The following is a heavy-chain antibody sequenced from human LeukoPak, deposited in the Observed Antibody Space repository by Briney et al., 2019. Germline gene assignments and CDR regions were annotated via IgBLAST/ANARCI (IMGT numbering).Heavy chain of an antibody. CDR3: AKDTQPQYYDFWSGYYTDY. V-gene: IGHV3-30*02. CDR1: GFTFSSYG. Sequence: GGSLRLSCAASGFTFSSYGMHWVRQAPGKGLEWVAFIRYDGSNKYYADSVKGRFTISRDNSKNTLYLQMNSLRAEDTAVYYCAKDTQPQYYDFWSGYYTDYWGQGTLVTVSS. CDR2: IRYDGSNK. J-gene: IGHJ4*02. D-gene: IGHD3-3*01.